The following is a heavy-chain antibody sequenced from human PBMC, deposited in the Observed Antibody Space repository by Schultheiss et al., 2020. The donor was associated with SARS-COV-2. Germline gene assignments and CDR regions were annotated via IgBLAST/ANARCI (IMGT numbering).Heavy chain of an antibody. CDR3: ARNHSSGWSLDY. CDR1: GFFFSSYW. Sequence: GGSLRLSCAASGFFFSSYWMTWVRQAPGKGLEWVSYISSSGSTIYYADSVKGRFTISRDNTKNSLYLQMNSLRAEDTAVYYCARNHSSGWSLDYWGQGTLVTVSS. CDR2: ISSSGSTI. D-gene: IGHD6-19*01. J-gene: IGHJ4*02. V-gene: IGHV3-48*04.